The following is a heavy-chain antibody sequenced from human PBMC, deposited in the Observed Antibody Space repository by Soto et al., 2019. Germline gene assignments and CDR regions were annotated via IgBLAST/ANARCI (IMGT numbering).Heavy chain of an antibody. D-gene: IGHD3-22*01. V-gene: IGHV1-69*13. CDR1: GGTFSSYA. CDR3: AREERRPEIYRMIVVVSDASDI. J-gene: IGHJ3*02. CDR2: IIPIFGTA. Sequence: ASVKVSCKASGGTFSSYAISWVRQAPGQGLEWMGGIIPIFGTANYAQKFQGRVTITADESTSTAYMELSSLRSEDTAVYYCAREERRPEIYRMIVVVSDASDIWGQGTMVTVSS.